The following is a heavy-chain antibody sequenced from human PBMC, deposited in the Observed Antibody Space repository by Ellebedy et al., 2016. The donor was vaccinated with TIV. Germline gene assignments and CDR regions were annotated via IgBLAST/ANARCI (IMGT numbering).Heavy chain of an antibody. V-gene: IGHV3-7*01. CDR2: INLDGSQK. CDR1: GFSFSTYW. J-gene: IGHJ4*02. D-gene: IGHD2-15*01. Sequence: GGSLRLSXEGSGFSFSTYWMTWVRQAPGKGLEWVANINLDGSQKDYLDSVKGRFTISRDNAKTSLYLEMNSLRAEDTAVYYCTRSSPREFWGQGTLVTVSS. CDR3: TRSSPREF.